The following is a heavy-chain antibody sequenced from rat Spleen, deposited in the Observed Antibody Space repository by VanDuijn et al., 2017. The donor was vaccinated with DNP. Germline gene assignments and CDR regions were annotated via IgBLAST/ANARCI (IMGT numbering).Heavy chain of an antibody. CDR3: ARHTLGINPYFDY. CDR1: GFTFNDYY. V-gene: IGHV5-29*01. Sequence: EVQLVESEGGLVQPGRSLKLSCAASGFTFNDYYMAWVRQAPTKGLEWVATLSYNGGTPYYRDSVKGRFTISRDNAKTTLYLQMDSQRSEDTATYYCARHTLGINPYFDYWGQGVMVTVSS. D-gene: IGHD1-9*01. CDR2: LSYNGGTP. J-gene: IGHJ2*01.